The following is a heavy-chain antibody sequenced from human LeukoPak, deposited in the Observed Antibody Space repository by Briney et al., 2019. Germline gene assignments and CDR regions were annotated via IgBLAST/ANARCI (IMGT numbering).Heavy chain of an antibody. V-gene: IGHV4-34*01. CDR3: ARGPSHYYYGSGSRWYYFDY. Sequence: SETLSLTCAVYGGSFSGYYWSWIRQPPGRRREWIGEINLSGSTNYSPSLKSRVTMSVDTSKNQFSLELSSVTAADTAVYYCARGPSHYYYGSGSRWYYFDYWGQGTLVTVSS. CDR2: INLSGST. CDR1: GGSFSGYY. J-gene: IGHJ4*02. D-gene: IGHD3-10*01.